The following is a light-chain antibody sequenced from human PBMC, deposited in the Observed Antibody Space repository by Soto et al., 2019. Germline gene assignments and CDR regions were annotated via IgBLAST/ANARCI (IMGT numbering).Light chain of an antibody. V-gene: IGLV2-14*01. CDR2: DVS. J-gene: IGLJ2*01. CDR3: SSYTISSTVV. CDR1: SIDVGGYNY. Sequence: QSALTQPASVSGSPGQSITISCTGTSIDVGGYNYVSWYQQHPGKAPKLMIYDVSNRPSGVSSRFSGSKSGNTASLSISGLQPEDEADYYCSSYTISSTVVFGGGTKLTVL.